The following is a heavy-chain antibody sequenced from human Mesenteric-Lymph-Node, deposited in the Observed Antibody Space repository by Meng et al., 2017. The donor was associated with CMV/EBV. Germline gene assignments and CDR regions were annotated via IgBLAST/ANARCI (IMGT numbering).Heavy chain of an antibody. D-gene: IGHD1-14*01. CDR1: GGSISSSSYY. Sequence: GSLRLSCTVSGGSISSSSYYWGWIRQPPGKGLESIGSVYYSGNTYYNPSLKSRVTISVDTSKNQFSLRLTSVTAADTAVYYCARLPDPRWYLDYWGQGALVTVSS. CDR3: ARLPDPRWYLDY. J-gene: IGHJ4*02. CDR2: VYYSGNT. V-gene: IGHV4-39*07.